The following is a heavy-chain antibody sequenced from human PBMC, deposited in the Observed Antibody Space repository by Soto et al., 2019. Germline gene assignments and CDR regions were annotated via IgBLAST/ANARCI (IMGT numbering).Heavy chain of an antibody. CDR2: IIPIFGTA. D-gene: IGHD2-2*01. CDR1: GGTFSRYA. Sequence: QGQLVQSGAEVKKPGSSVKVYCKASGGTFSRYAISWVRQAPGQGLEWMGGIIPIFGTANYAQKFQGRVTITADESTSTAYMELSSLRSEDTSVYYCARGRDIVLVPAALDFDYWGQGTLVTVSS. V-gene: IGHV1-69*12. J-gene: IGHJ4*02. CDR3: ARGRDIVLVPAALDFDY.